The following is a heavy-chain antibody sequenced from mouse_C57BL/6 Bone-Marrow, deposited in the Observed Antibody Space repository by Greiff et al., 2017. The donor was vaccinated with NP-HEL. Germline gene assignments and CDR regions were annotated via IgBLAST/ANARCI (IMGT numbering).Heavy chain of an antibody. J-gene: IGHJ3*01. CDR2: ISNGGGST. Sequence: EVQLVESGGGLVQPGGSLKLSCAASGFTFSDYYMYWVRQTPEKRLEWVAYISNGGGSTYYPDTVKGRFTISSDNAKNPLYLQMSRRKSEDTAMYDCARRGGTWFAYWGQGTLVTVSA. V-gene: IGHV5-12*01. CDR1: GFTFSDYY. CDR3: ARRGGTWFAY.